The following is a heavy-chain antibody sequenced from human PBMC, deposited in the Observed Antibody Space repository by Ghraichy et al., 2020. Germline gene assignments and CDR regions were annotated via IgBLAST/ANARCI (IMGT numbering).Heavy chain of an antibody. J-gene: IGHJ4*02. CDR3: ARDPDIVVVPAAIPVTDY. CDR2: IIPILGIA. CDR1: GGTFSSYT. D-gene: IGHD2-2*02. Sequence: VKVSCKASGGTFSSYTISWVRQAPGQGLEWMGRIIPILGIANYAQKFQGRVTITADKSTSTAYMELSSLRSEDTAVYYCARDPDIVVVPAAIPVTDYWGQGTLVTVSS. V-gene: IGHV1-69*10.